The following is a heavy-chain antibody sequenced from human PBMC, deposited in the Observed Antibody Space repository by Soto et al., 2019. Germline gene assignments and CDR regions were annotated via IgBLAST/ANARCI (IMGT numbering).Heavy chain of an antibody. D-gene: IGHD2-21*02. CDR3: ARDAYCGGDCYPKALDY. Sequence: EVQLVESGGGLVQPGGSLRLSCAASGFTFSSYEMNWVRQAPGKGLEWVSYISSSGNTIYYADSVKGRFTISRDNAKNSLYLQMNSLRAEDTAVYYCARDAYCGGDCYPKALDYWGQGTLVTVSS. CDR2: ISSSGNTI. CDR1: GFTFSSYE. V-gene: IGHV3-48*03. J-gene: IGHJ4*02.